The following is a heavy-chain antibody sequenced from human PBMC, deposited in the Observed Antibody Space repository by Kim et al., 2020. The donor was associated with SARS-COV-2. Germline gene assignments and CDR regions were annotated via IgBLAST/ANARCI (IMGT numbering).Heavy chain of an antibody. CDR3: ARLEYSSSSRLFDP. V-gene: IGHV4-39*02. CDR1: GGSVSSSNYY. CDR2: IYYTGDT. J-gene: IGHJ5*02. Sequence: SETLSLTCTVSGGSVSSSNYYWVWIRQPPGKGLEWIVYIYYTGDTYYNPSLKSRVTISVDTSKNRFSLKLSSLTAADTAVYYCARLEYSSSSRLFDPWGQGTLVTVSS. D-gene: IGHD6-6*01.